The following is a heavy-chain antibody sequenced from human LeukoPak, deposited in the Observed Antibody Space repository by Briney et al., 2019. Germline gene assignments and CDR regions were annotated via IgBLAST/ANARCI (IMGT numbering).Heavy chain of an antibody. CDR3: ARDLGSHDAFDI. Sequence: GASVKVSCKASGYTFTGYYMHWVRQAPGQGLEWMGWINPNSGGTNYAQKFQGRVTMTRDTSISTAYMELSRLRSDDTAVYCCARDLGSHDAFDIWGQGTMVTVSS. V-gene: IGHV1-2*02. CDR1: GYTFTGYY. CDR2: INPNSGGT. J-gene: IGHJ3*02. D-gene: IGHD7-27*01.